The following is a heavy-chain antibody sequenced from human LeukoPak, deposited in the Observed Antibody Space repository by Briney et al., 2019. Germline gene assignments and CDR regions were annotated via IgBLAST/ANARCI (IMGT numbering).Heavy chain of an antibody. CDR2: INPSGGST. Sequence: ASVKVSCKASGYTFTSYYMHWVRQAPGQGLEWMGIINPSGGSTSYAQKFQGRVTMTRDTSTSTVYMELSSLRSEDTAVYYCARERGPGQAWFGEPQHFDYWGQGTLVTVSS. CDR1: GYTFTSYY. V-gene: IGHV1-46*01. J-gene: IGHJ4*02. CDR3: ARERGPGQAWFGEPQHFDY. D-gene: IGHD3-10*01.